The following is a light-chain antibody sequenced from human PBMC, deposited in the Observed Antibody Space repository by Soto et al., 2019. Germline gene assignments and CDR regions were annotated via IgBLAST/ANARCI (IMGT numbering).Light chain of an antibody. CDR2: EVS. CDR1: SSDVGAYNS. V-gene: IGLV2-14*03. Sequence: QSSLTQPASVSGSPGQSITISCTGTSSDVGAYNSVSWYQQHPDKAPKLMIYEVSHRPSGVSDRFSGSKSDNTASLTISGLHTEDEADYYCSSYTSSSTYLFGTGTKLTVL. J-gene: IGLJ1*01. CDR3: SSYTSSSTYL.